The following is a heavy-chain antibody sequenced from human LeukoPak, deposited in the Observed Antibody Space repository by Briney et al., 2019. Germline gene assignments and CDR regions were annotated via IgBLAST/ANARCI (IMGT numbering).Heavy chain of an antibody. Sequence: GESLQISFKGSGYSFTSYWIGWVRQMPGKGLEWMGIIYPGDSDTRYSPSFQGQVTISADKSITTAYLQWSSLKASDTAMYYCAICTVTPSYYYMDVWGKGTTVTVSS. CDR3: AICTVTPSYYYMDV. CDR1: GYSFTSYW. V-gene: IGHV5-51*01. CDR2: IYPGDSDT. J-gene: IGHJ6*03. D-gene: IGHD4-17*01.